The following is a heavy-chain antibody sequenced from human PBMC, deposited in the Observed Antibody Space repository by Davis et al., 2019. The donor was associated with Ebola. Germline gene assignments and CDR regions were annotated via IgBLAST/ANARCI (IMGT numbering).Heavy chain of an antibody. V-gene: IGHV3-23*01. J-gene: IGHJ3*01. Sequence: GGSLRLSFAASASPFRTYVLSWVRRAPGKGLESVSTHGTSGDTYYADSVKGRFTISRDNSKNTLHLQMNSLRVEDTALYYSTKDTAKIWFDVWEEGTRVGVSS. CDR3: TKDTAKIWFDV. CDR2: HGTSGDT. CDR1: ASPFRTYV. D-gene: IGHD2-15*01.